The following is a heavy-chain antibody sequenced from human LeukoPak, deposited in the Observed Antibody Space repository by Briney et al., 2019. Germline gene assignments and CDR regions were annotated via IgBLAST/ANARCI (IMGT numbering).Heavy chain of an antibody. CDR3: AREGTYCSSTSCYNSYDY. V-gene: IGHV3-21*01. CDR1: GFTFSSYS. Sequence: GGSLRLSCAASGFTFSSYSMNWVRQAPGKGLEWVSSISSSSSYIYYADSVKGRFTISRDNAKNSLYLQMNSLRAEDTAVYYCAREGTYCSSTSCYNSYDYWGQGTLVTVSS. J-gene: IGHJ4*02. D-gene: IGHD2-2*02. CDR2: ISSSSSYI.